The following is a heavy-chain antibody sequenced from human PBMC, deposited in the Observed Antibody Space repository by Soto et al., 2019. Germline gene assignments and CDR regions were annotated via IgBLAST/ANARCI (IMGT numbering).Heavy chain of an antibody. CDR1: GYSFTSYW. CDR3: ARQRTDYGDYEDY. V-gene: IGHV5-51*01. J-gene: IGHJ4*02. CDR2: IYPDDSDT. Sequence: PGESLKISCKGSGYSFTSYWIGWVRQMPGKGLEWMGIIYPDDSDTRYSPSFQGQVTISADKSISTAYLQWSSLKASDTAMYYCARQRTDYGDYEDYWGQGTLVTVSS. D-gene: IGHD4-17*01.